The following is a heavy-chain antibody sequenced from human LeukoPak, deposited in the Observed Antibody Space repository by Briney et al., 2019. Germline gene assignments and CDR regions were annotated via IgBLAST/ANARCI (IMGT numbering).Heavy chain of an antibody. V-gene: IGHV3-23*01. CDR2: ISGSSGST. CDR3: TRDRFYAMDA. J-gene: IGHJ6*02. CDR1: GFTFSSYA. Sequence: GGSLRLSCAASGFTFSSYAMSWVRQAPGKGLEWVSAISGSSGSTYYADSVKGRFTISRDSAKNTQYLQMNSLRAEDTAVYYCTRDRFYAMDAWGQGTTVTVAS.